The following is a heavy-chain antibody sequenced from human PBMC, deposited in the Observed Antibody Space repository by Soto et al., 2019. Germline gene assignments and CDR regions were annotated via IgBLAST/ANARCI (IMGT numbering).Heavy chain of an antibody. Sequence: AAVKVSCKASAGTFSSYAISWVRQAPGQGLEWMGGIIPIFGTANYAQKFQGRVTITADESTSTAYMELSSLRSEDTAVYYCAREVDTAMVGAFDIWGQGTMVTVSS. D-gene: IGHD5-18*01. CDR3: AREVDTAMVGAFDI. CDR1: AGTFSSYA. CDR2: IIPIFGTA. J-gene: IGHJ3*02. V-gene: IGHV1-69*01.